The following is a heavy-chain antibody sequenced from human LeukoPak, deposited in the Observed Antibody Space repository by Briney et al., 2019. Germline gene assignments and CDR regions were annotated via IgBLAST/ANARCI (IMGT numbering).Heavy chain of an antibody. CDR1: GFTFSSYA. CDR3: ARENNGYYYGMDV. J-gene: IGHJ6*02. V-gene: IGHV3-23*01. Sequence: PGGSLRLSCAASGFTFSSYAMSWVRQAPGKGLEWVSGISGSGGNTYYADSVKGRFTISRDNSKNTLNLQMNSLRAEDTAVYYCARENNGYYYGMDVWGQGTTVTVSS. D-gene: IGHD1/OR15-1a*01. CDR2: ISGSGGNT.